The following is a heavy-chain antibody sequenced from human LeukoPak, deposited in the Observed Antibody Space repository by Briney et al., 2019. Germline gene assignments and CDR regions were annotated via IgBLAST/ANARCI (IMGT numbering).Heavy chain of an antibody. CDR1: GYTLTELS. V-gene: IGHV1-24*01. CDR2: FDPEDGET. D-gene: IGHD5-18*01. J-gene: IGHJ4*02. CDR3: ATGGLVGYSYGSDYFDY. Sequence: GASVKVSCKVSGYTLTELSMHWVRQAPGKGLEWMGGFDPEDGETIYAQEFQGRVTMTEDTSTDTAYMELSSLRSEDTAVYYCATGGLVGYSYGSDYFDYWGQGTLVTVSS.